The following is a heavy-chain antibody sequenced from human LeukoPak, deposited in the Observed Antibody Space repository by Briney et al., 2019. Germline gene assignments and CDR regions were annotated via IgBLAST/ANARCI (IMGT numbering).Heavy chain of an antibody. D-gene: IGHD3-10*01. CDR2: INHSGST. CDR1: GGSFSGYY. V-gene: IGHV4-34*01. J-gene: IGHJ4*02. CDR3: ASYSITMVRGVSHRRLDY. Sequence: PSETLSLTCAVYGGSFSGYYWSWIRQPPGKGLEWIGEINHSGSTNYNPSLKSRVTISVDTSNNQFSLKLSSVTAADTAVYYCASYSITMVRGVSHRRLDYWGQGTLVTVSS.